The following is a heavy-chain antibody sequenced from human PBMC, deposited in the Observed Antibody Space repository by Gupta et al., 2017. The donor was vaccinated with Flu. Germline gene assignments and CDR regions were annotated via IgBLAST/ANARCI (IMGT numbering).Heavy chain of an antibody. V-gene: IGHV1-2*06. CDR3: ASSEGDGSEIARRGSRYQPLDY. CDR2: INPNSGGT. J-gene: IGHJ4*02. Sequence: QAPGQGLEWMGRINPNSGGTNYAQKFQGRVTMTRDTSISTAYMELSRLRSDDTAVYYCASSEGDGSEIARRGSRYQPLDYWGQGTLVTVSS. D-gene: IGHD2-2*01.